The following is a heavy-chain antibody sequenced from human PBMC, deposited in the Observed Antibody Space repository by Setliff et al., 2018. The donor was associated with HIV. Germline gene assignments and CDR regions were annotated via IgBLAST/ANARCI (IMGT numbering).Heavy chain of an antibody. Sequence: ASVKVSCKTSGYMFIAYGMSWVRQAPGQGLEWMAWINSASGGTNYAQNFQGRVTVTRDTSTNTVYMELKRLTSEDTAVYYCARVHDYGDYGSRWFDPWGQGTLVTVSS. CDR1: GYMFIAYG. V-gene: IGHV1-2*02. CDR2: INSASGGT. D-gene: IGHD4-17*01. J-gene: IGHJ5*02. CDR3: ARVHDYGDYGSRWFDP.